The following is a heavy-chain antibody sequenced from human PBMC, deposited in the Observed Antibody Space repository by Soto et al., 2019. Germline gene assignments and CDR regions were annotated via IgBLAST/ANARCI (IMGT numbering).Heavy chain of an antibody. J-gene: IGHJ3*02. CDR2: IGLYIHNK. D-gene: IGHD3-16*01. V-gene: IGHV1-18*01. CDR1: VGTLSSYA. CDR3: ARWGHIQNVFDI. Sequence: ASVKVSCRASVGTLSSYAISWLRQARGQRLEWMGWIGLYIHNKNYAQKFQGRVTISTDTSTSTVYMELSSLRSEDTAVYYCARWGHIQNVFDIWGQGTMDTVS.